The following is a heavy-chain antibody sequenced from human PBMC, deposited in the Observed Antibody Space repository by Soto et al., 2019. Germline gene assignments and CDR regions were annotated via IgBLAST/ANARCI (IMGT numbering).Heavy chain of an antibody. D-gene: IGHD6-13*01. CDR2: ISSSSSTI. J-gene: IGHJ5*02. CDR3: ARHPERIAQIGWFDP. Sequence: PGESLKISCAASGFTFSSYSMNWVRQAPGKGLEWVSYISSSSSTIYYADSVKGRFTISRDNAKNSLYLQMNSLRAEDTAVYYCARHPERIAQIGWFDPWG. CDR1: GFTFSSYS. V-gene: IGHV3-48*01.